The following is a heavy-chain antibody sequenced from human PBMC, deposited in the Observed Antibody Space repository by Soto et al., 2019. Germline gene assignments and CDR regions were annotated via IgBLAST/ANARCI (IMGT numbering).Heavy chain of an antibody. V-gene: IGHV1-69*01. Sequence: QVQLVQSGAEVKKPGSSVKVSCRASGGSFRNYVMSWVRQAPGQGLEWMGGIIPVFETRTYAQKFQGRVTITADDSTRTVSMEMSNLRSEDTAVYFCSFNSDSNSYSRFDFWGQGTLVTVSS. D-gene: IGHD4-4*01. CDR1: GGSFRNYV. J-gene: IGHJ4*02. CDR3: SFNSDSNSYSRFDF. CDR2: IIPVFETR.